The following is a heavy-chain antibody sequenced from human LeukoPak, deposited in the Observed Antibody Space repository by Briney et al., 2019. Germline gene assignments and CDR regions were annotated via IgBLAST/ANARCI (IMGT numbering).Heavy chain of an antibody. D-gene: IGHD3-3*01. CDR1: GFTFSSYG. Sequence: GGSLRLSCAASGFTFSSYGMHWVRQAPGKGLEWVAVISYDGGNKYYADSVKGRFTISRDNSKNTLYLQMNSLRAEDTAVYYCAKGYNSGFWSGYYLDWGQGTLVTVSS. V-gene: IGHV3-30*18. J-gene: IGHJ4*02. CDR3: AKGYNSGFWSGYYLD. CDR2: ISYDGGNK.